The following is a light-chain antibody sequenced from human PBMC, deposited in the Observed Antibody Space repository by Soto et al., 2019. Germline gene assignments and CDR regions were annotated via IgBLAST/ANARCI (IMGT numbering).Light chain of an antibody. Sequence: QSALTQPPSASGSPGQSVTISCTGTSSDVGGYNYVSWYQQHPGKAPKLMIYEVSKRPSGVPDRFSGSKSGNTASLTVSGXXAEDEADYYCSSYAGSNVVFGGGTKVTVL. CDR3: SSYAGSNVV. CDR2: EVS. V-gene: IGLV2-8*01. J-gene: IGLJ2*01. CDR1: SSDVGGYNY.